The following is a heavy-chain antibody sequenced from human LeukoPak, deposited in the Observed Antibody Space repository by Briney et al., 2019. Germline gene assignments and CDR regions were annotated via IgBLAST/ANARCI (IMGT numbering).Heavy chain of an antibody. Sequence: PSETLSLTCTVSGGSISSYYWSWIRQPAGKGLEWIGHIYSSGSTDYNPSLKSRVTMSVDTSKRQFSLKLTSVTAADTAVYYCARWRDSSGYYQHFDNWGQGVLVTVSS. J-gene: IGHJ4*02. V-gene: IGHV4-4*07. D-gene: IGHD3-22*01. CDR3: ARWRDSSGYYQHFDN. CDR1: GGSISSYY. CDR2: IYSSGST.